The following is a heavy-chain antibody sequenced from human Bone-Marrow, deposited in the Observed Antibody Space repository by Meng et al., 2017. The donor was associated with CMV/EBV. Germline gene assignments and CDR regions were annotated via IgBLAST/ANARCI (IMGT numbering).Heavy chain of an antibody. CDR3: ARCAVSLTQYYYYGMDV. D-gene: IGHD4-23*01. CDR1: GYTFTGYY. CDR2: IIPILGIA. Sequence: SVKVSCKASGYTFTGYYMHWVRQAPGQGLEWMGGIIPILGIANYVQKFQGRVTITADKSTSTAYMELSSLRSEDTAAYYCARCAVSLTQYYYYGMDVWGQGTTVTVSS. V-gene: IGHV1-69*10. J-gene: IGHJ6*02.